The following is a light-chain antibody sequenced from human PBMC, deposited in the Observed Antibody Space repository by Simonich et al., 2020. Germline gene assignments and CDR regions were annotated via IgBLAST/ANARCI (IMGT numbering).Light chain of an antibody. J-gene: IGLJ2*01. CDR3: NSRDSSGNSVV. V-gene: IGLV3-19*01. Sequence: SSELTQDPAVSVALGQTVRITCQGDSLRSYYARWYQQKPGQAPVLVIYGKNNRPSGNPDRVSVSSSGNTASLTITGAQAEDEADYYCNSRDSSGNSVVFGGGTKLTVL. CDR2: GKN. CDR1: SLRSYY.